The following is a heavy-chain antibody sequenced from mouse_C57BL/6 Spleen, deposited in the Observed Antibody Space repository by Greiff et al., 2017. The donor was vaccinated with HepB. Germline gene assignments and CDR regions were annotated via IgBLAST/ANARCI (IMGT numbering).Heavy chain of an antibody. Sequence: QVQLQQPGAELVRPGSSVKLSCKASGYTFTSYWMHWVKQRPIQGLEWIGNIDPSDSETNYNQKFKDKATLTADKSSRTAYMQLSSLTSEDYAVYSCERPLYYDNYGAIDYWGQGTSVTVSS. D-gene: IGHD2-1*01. CDR3: ERPLYYDNYGAIDY. CDR2: IDPSDSET. J-gene: IGHJ4*01. V-gene: IGHV1-52*01. CDR1: GYTFTSYW.